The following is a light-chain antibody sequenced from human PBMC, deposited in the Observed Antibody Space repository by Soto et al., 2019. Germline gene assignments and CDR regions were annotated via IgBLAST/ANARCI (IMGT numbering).Light chain of an antibody. V-gene: IGKV2-28*01. CDR1: QSLLHSNGYNY. Sequence: DIVLTQSPLYLPVTPGELASISCRSSQSLLHSNGYNYLDWYLQKPGQSPQLLIYLGSNRASGVPDRFSGSGSGTDFTLKITRVEAEDVGVYYCMQGLQTFALTFGGGTKVEIK. CDR2: LGS. J-gene: IGKJ4*01. CDR3: MQGLQTFALT.